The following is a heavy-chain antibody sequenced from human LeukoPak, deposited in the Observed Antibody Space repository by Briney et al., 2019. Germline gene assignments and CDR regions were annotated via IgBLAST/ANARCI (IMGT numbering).Heavy chain of an antibody. V-gene: IGHV1-3*01. CDR1: GYTFTSYA. D-gene: IGHD6-13*01. CDR2: INAGNGNT. CDR3: ARDRPPLYRSSWYVGSFDP. Sequence: ASVKVSCKASGYTFTSYAMHWVRQAPGQRLEWMGWINAGNGNTKYSQKFQGRVTITRDTSASTAYMELSSLRSEDTAVYYCARDRPPLYRSSWYVGSFDPWGQGTLVTVSS. J-gene: IGHJ5*02.